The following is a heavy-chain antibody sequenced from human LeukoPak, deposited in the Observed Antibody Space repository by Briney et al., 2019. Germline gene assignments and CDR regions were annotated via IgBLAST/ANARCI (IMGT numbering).Heavy chain of an antibody. Sequence: GGSLRLSCAASGVTFHYYGIHWVCVAPREGLGWVAAISFNGRNTFYADSVRGRFTISRDDSRKTLYLQMNRLRGEDTAIYYCAKDVGGYGDYAGAFDIWGQGTMVTVSS. J-gene: IGHJ3*02. V-gene: IGHV3-30*18. D-gene: IGHD4-17*01. CDR1: GVTFHYYG. CDR3: AKDVGGYGDYAGAFDI. CDR2: ISFNGRNT.